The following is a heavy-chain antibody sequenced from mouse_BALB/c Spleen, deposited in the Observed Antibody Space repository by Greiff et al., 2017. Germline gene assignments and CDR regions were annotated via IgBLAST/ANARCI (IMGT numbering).Heavy chain of an antibody. J-gene: IGHJ3*01. D-gene: IGHD1-1*01. V-gene: IGHV2-9-2*01. CDR1: GFSLTSYD. Sequence: ESGPGLVAPSQSLSITCTVSGFSLTSYDISWIRQPPGKGLEWLGVIWTGGGTNYNSAFMSRLSISKDHSKSQVFLKMNSLQTDDTAIYYCVRDYYGSSPFAYWGQGTLVTVSA. CDR3: VRDYYGSSPFAY. CDR2: IWTGGGT.